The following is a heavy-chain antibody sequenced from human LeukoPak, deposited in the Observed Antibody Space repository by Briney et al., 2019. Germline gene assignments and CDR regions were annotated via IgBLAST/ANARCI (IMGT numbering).Heavy chain of an antibody. CDR2: IIPIFGTA. V-gene: IGHV1-69*05. CDR3: ARDAQKPSYSIPKYYFDN. CDR1: GGTFISYA. Sequence: ASVKVSCKASGGTFISYAISWVRQAPGQGLEWMGGIIPIFGTANYAHKFQGRVTITTDESTSTAYMELSSLRSEDTAVYFCARDAQKPSYSIPKYYFDNWGQGTLVTVSS. J-gene: IGHJ4*02. D-gene: IGHD1-26*01.